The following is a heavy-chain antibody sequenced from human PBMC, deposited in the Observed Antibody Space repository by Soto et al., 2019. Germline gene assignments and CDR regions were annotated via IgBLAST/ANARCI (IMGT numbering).Heavy chain of an antibody. CDR1: GGSINSGGYY. CDR2: IYYSGDI. V-gene: IGHV4-31*03. D-gene: IGHD2-21*02. CDR3: ARDSVTYGMRAFDI. Sequence: QVQLQESGPGLVKPSETLSLTCTVSGGSINSGGYYWSWIRQHPGKGLEWIGYIYYSGDIYYTPSLNSRLTITLATSKNHFSLRLSSVTAADTAVYYCARDSVTYGMRAFDIWGRGTMVIVSS. J-gene: IGHJ3*02.